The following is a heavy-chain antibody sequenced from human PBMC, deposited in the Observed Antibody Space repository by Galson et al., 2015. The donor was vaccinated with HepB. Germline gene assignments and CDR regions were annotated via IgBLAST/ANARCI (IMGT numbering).Heavy chain of an antibody. J-gene: IGHJ6*03. CDR1: GFTFSSYA. V-gene: IGHV3-30-3*01. CDR2: ISYDGSNK. CDR3: ARDFYYVAAAGKKDYYYYYMDV. Sequence: SLRLSCAASGFTFSSYAMHWVRQAPGKGLEWVAVISYDGSNKYYADSVKGRFTISRDSSKNTLYLQMNSLRAEDTAVYYCARDFYYVAAAGKKDYYYYYMDVWGKGTTVTVSS. D-gene: IGHD6-13*01.